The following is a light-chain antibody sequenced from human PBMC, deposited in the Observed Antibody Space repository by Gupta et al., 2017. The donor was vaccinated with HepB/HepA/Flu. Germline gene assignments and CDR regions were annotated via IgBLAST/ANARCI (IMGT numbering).Light chain of an antibody. V-gene: IGKV3-15*01. CDR2: GAS. CDR3: HQANERTPRT. Sequence: EIQMTQSPATLSVSPGERATLSCRASQSVSSNLAWYQQKPGQAPRLLIYGASTRDSGVPARFSGSGCGTEFTLTISSRQSEDFAVYYWHQANERTPRTFGQGTRVE. J-gene: IGKJ1*01. CDR1: QSVSSN.